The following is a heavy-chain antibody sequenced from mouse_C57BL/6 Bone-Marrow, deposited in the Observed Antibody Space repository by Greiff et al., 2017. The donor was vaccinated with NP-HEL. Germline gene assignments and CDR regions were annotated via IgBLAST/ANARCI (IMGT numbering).Heavy chain of an antibody. J-gene: IGHJ3*01. CDR1: GYTFTSYW. D-gene: IGHD2-5*01. Sequence: QVQLQQPGAELVRPGTSVKLSCKASGYTFTSYWMHWVKQRPGQGLEWIGVIDPSDSYTNYNQKFKGKATLTVDTSSSTAYMQLSSLTSEDSAVYYCARRSNSAWFAYWGQGTLVTVSA. CDR3: ARRSNSAWFAY. V-gene: IGHV1-59*01. CDR2: IDPSDSYT.